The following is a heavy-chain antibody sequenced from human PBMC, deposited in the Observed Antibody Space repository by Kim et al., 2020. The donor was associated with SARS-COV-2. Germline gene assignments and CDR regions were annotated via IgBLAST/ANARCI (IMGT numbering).Heavy chain of an antibody. V-gene: IGHV3-23*03. CDR1: GFTFSSYA. CDR3: AKTGDRAMLDGLLDY. J-gene: IGHJ4*02. D-gene: IGHD5-18*01. CDR2: IYSGGSST. Sequence: GGSLRLSCAASGFTFSSYAMSWVRQAPGKGLEWVSVIYSGGSSTYYADSVKGRFTISRDNSKNTLYLQMNSLRAEDTAVYYCAKTGDRAMLDGLLDYCGQGTLVTVSS.